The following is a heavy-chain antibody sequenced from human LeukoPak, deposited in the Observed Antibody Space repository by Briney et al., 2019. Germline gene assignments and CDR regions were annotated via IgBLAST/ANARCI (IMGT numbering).Heavy chain of an antibody. CDR1: GFTFSGYP. CDR3: ARWAQPRYSGSYYISNYYFDY. CDR2: ISYDGSNK. V-gene: IGHV3-30-3*01. J-gene: IGHJ4*02. D-gene: IGHD1-26*01. Sequence: GGSLRLSCAASGFTFSGYPIHWVRQAPGKGLEWVAVISYDGSNKYYADSVKGRFTISRDNSKNTLYLQMNSLRAEDTAVYYCARWAQPRYSGSYYISNYYFDYWGQGTLVTVSS.